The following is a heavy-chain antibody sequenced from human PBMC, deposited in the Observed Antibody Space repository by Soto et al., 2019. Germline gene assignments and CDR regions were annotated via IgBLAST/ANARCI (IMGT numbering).Heavy chain of an antibody. CDR2: IYSSGST. D-gene: IGHD5-18*01. Sequence: QVQLQESGPGLVKPSQTLSLTCIVSGDSISSGDYHWNWIRHHPGKGLEWLGYIYSSGSTFYNPSLRNRVTISTDTSRNHFSLRLSSVTAADTAAYYCARSNGPSYAPFDYWGLGSLVTVSS. CDR1: GDSISSGDYH. J-gene: IGHJ4*02. CDR3: ARSNGPSYAPFDY. V-gene: IGHV4-31*02.